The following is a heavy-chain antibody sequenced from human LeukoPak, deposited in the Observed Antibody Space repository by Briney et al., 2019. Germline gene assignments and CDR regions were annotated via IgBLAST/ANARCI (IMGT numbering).Heavy chain of an antibody. D-gene: IGHD6-13*01. Sequence: GGSLRLSCAASGFIFSNAWMSWVRQAPGKGLEWVANIKQDGSEKYYVDSVKGRFTISRDNAKNSLYLQMNSLRAEDTAVYYCARNPIYSSSWFLYYYYYYMDVWGKGTTVTVSS. CDR2: IKQDGSEK. CDR3: ARNPIYSSSWFLYYYYYYMDV. V-gene: IGHV3-7*01. J-gene: IGHJ6*03. CDR1: GFIFSNAW.